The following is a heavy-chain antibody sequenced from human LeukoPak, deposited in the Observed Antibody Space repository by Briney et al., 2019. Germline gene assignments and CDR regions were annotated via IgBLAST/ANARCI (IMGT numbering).Heavy chain of an antibody. Sequence: SQTLSLTCTVSAGSISTGDYYWSWIRQPPGKGLEWIGYIYTSGSNYYTPSLRSRLTISVDTSKTQFSLNLSSVTAADTAVYFCARGRYTYGLGPWGQGTLVTVSS. CDR3: ARGRYTYGLGP. CDR2: IYTSGSN. J-gene: IGHJ5*02. V-gene: IGHV4-30-4*01. D-gene: IGHD5-18*01. CDR1: AGSISTGDYY.